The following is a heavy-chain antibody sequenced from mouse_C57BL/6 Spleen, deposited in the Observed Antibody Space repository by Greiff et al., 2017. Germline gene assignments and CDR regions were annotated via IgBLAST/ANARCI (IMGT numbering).Heavy chain of an antibody. CDR3: ARDSYGSSYGFAY. CDR2: INPNNGGT. Sequence: VQLKQSGPELVKPGASVKMSCKASGYTFTDYKMHWVKQSHGKSLEWIGYINPNNGGTSYNQKFKGKATLTVNKSSSTAYMELRSLTSEDSAVYYCARDSYGSSYGFAYWGQGTLVTVSA. D-gene: IGHD1-1*01. V-gene: IGHV1-22*01. CDR1: GYTFTDYK. J-gene: IGHJ3*01.